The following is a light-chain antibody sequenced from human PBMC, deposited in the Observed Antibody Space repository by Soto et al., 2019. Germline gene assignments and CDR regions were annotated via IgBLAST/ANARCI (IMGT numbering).Light chain of an antibody. J-gene: IGLJ3*02. CDR1: SSDVGSYNL. CDR2: EGS. V-gene: IGLV2-23*01. Sequence: SALTQPASVSGSPGQSITISCTGTSSDVGSYNLVSWYQQHPGKAPKLMIYEGSKRPSGVSNRFSGSKSGNTASLTISGIQAEDEADYYCCSYAGSRTWVFGGGTKVTVL. CDR3: CSYAGSRTWV.